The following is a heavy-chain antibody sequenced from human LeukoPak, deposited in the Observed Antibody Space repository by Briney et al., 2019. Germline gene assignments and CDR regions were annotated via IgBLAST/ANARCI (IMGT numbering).Heavy chain of an antibody. J-gene: IGHJ4*02. CDR2: IYHSGST. D-gene: IGHD1-1*01. CDR1: GYSISSGYY. Sequence: SETLSLTCTVSGYSISSGYYWGWIRQPPGKGLEWIGSIYHSGSTYYNPSLKSRVTVSVDISADMSTTRVSLNLKSVTAADTAIYYCARGPGHSFKYWGQGTRVTVSS. V-gene: IGHV4-38-2*02. CDR3: ARGPGHSFKY.